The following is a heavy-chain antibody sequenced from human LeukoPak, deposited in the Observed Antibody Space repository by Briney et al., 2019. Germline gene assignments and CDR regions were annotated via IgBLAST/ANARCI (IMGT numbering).Heavy chain of an antibody. CDR3: ARGNYGDYLGAFDI. CDR1: GGSISSSSYY. V-gene: IGHV4-61*05. D-gene: IGHD4-17*01. Sequence: PSETLSLTCTVSGGSISSSSYYWGWIRQPPGKGLEWIGYIYYSGSTNYNPSLKSRVTISVDTSKNQFSLKLSSVTAADTAVYYCARGNYGDYLGAFDIWGQGTMVTVSS. J-gene: IGHJ3*02. CDR2: IYYSGST.